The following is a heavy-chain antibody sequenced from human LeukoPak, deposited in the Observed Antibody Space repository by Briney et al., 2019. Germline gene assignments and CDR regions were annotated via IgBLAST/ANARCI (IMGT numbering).Heavy chain of an antibody. J-gene: IGHJ5*02. Sequence: ASVKVSCKASGYTLTSYAMNWVRQAPGQGLEWMGWINTNTGNPTYAQGFTGRFVFSLDTSVSTAYLQISSLKAEDTAVYYCARDPHLLHMVRGVIITGMRSNWFDPWGQGTLVTVSS. V-gene: IGHV7-4-1*02. CDR3: ARDPHLLHMVRGVIITGMRSNWFDP. CDR2: INTNTGNP. CDR1: GYTLTSYA. D-gene: IGHD3-10*01.